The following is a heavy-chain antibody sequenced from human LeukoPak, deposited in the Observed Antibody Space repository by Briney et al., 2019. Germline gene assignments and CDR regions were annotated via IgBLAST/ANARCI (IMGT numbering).Heavy chain of an antibody. CDR1: GGTFSSYA. Sequence: SVKVSCKASGGTFSSYAISWVRQAPGQGLEWMGRIIPILGIANYAQKFQGRVTITADKSTSTAYMELSSLRSEDTAVYYCARDEWELLRVRGGGAFDYWGQGTLVTVSS. V-gene: IGHV1-69*04. D-gene: IGHD1-26*01. CDR3: ARDEWELLRVRGGGAFDY. CDR2: IIPILGIA. J-gene: IGHJ4*02.